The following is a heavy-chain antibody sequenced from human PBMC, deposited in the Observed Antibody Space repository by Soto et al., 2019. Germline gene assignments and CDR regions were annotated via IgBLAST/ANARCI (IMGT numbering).Heavy chain of an antibody. V-gene: IGHV2-26*01. CDR3: ARALREGLPIYYFDS. CDR2: IFWNDER. CDR1: GFSLSKARMG. Sequence: QVTLKESGPVLVKPTEPLTLTCSVSGFSLSKARMGVSWIRQPPGKALEWLAHIFWNDERSYNTSLKSRLTISRDTSNRQVVLTMTNVDPVDTGTYFCARALREGLPIYYFDSWGQGTLVTVSS. J-gene: IGHJ4*02. D-gene: IGHD1-26*01.